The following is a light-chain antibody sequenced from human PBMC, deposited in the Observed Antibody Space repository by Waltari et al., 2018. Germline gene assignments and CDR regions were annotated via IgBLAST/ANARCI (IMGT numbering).Light chain of an antibody. J-gene: IGLJ2*01. Sequence: QLVLTQSPSASASLGASVKLTCTLSSGHSSYAIAWHQQQPEKGPRYLMKLNSDGSHSKGDGIPDRFSGSSSGAERYLTISSLQSEDEADYYCQTGGTGIVVFGGGTKLTVL. CDR2: LNSDGSH. CDR1: SGHSSYA. V-gene: IGLV4-69*01. CDR3: QTGGTGIVV.